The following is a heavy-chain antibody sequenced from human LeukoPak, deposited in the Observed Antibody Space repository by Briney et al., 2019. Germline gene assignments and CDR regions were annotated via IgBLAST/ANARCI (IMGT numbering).Heavy chain of an antibody. Sequence: SVKVSCKASGGTFSSYAISWVRQAPGQGLEWMGGIIPIFGTANYAQKFQGRVTITADESTSTAYMELSSLRSEDTAVYYCARAYCSGGSCLNWFDPWGQGTLVTVSS. CDR2: IIPIFGTA. CDR1: GGTFSSYA. J-gene: IGHJ5*02. CDR3: ARAYCSGGSCLNWFDP. D-gene: IGHD2-15*01. V-gene: IGHV1-69*13.